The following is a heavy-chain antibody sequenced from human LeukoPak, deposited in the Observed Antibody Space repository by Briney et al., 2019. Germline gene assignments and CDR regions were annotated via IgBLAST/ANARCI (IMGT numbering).Heavy chain of an antibody. CDR2: ISSSGSTI. CDR1: GFTFSDYY. V-gene: IGHV3-11*04. Sequence: PGGSLRLSCAASGFTFSDYYMSWIRQAPGKGLEWVSYISSSGSTIYYADSVKGRFTISRDNAKNSLYLQMNSLRAEDTAVYYCARIRRGNYDILTGYPSHYYYYMDVWGKGTTVTVSS. CDR3: ARIRRGNYDILTGYPSHYYYYMDV. J-gene: IGHJ6*03. D-gene: IGHD3-9*01.